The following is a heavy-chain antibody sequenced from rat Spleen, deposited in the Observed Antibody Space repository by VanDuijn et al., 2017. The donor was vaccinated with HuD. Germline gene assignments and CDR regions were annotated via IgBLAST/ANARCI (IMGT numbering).Heavy chain of an antibody. CDR1: GFTFSDYG. V-gene: IGHV5-34*01. D-gene: IGHD1-6*01. Sequence: EVQLVESGGGLVQPGRSLKLSCVASGFTFSDYGIHWIRQAPGKGLEWIAYISSSSNTIKYTDTVRGRCTISRDNATNTLYLQMNSLRSEDAATYYCARGGFFRYWGQGVMVTVSS. CDR2: ISSSSNTI. CDR3: ARGGFFRY. J-gene: IGHJ2*01.